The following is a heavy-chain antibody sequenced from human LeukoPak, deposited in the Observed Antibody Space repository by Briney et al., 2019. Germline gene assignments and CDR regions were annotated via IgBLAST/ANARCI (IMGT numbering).Heavy chain of an antibody. CDR3: AGDQSHSSSWYSLYYYYYMDV. CDR1: GYTFTSYY. Sequence: ASVKVSCKASGYTFTSYYMHWVRQAPGQGLEWMGIINPSGGSTSYAQKFQGRVTMTRDTSTSTVYMELSSLRSEDTAVYYCAGDQSHSSSWYSLYYYYYMDVWGKGTTVTISS. D-gene: IGHD6-13*01. CDR2: INPSGGST. V-gene: IGHV1-46*01. J-gene: IGHJ6*03.